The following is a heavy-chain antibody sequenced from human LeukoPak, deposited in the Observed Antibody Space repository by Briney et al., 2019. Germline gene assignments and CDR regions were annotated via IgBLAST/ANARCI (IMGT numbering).Heavy chain of an antibody. J-gene: IGHJ6*02. Sequence: SETLSLTCTVSGGSISSYYWSWIRQPAGKGLEWIGRIYTSGSTNYNPSLKGRVTMSVDTSKNQFSLKLSSVTAADTAVYYCARSDDYYDSSGYDYYGMDVWGQGTTVTVSS. CDR3: ARSDDYYDSSGYDYYGMDV. CDR1: GGSISSYY. D-gene: IGHD3-22*01. CDR2: IYTSGST. V-gene: IGHV4-4*07.